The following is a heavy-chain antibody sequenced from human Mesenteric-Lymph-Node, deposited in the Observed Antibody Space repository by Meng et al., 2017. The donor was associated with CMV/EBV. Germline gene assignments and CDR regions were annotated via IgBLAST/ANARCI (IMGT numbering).Heavy chain of an antibody. J-gene: IGHJ4*02. V-gene: IGHV4-34*01. Sequence: GSLRLSCAVYGGSFSGYYWSWIRQPPGKGLEWIGEINHSGNTNYNPSLKSRVTISIDTSKNQFSLNLSSVTAADTAVFYCARFSREHGYPQDYFDYWGQGTLVTVSS. CDR3: ARFSREHGYPQDYFDY. D-gene: IGHD5-24*01. CDR1: GGSFSGYY. CDR2: INHSGNT.